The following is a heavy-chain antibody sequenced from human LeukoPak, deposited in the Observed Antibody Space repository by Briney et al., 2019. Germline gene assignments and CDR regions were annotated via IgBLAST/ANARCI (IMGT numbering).Heavy chain of an antibody. V-gene: IGHV3-30*02. J-gene: IGHJ3*02. CDR2: IRYYGSNK. D-gene: IGHD6-13*01. Sequence: GGALRLPCAASGFTFSSFLNRLVRPAPGKGPGGVAFIRYYGSNKYYPHAVKGRCTIPRDNSKNTRYPQTESLRAEDTAVYYCAKERPSEWEEWAAADDAFDIWGQGTMVTVSS. CDR3: AKERPSEWEEWAAADDAFDI. CDR1: GFTFSSFL.